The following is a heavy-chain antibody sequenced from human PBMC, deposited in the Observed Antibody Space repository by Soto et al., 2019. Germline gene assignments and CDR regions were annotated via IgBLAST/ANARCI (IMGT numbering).Heavy chain of an antibody. CDR2: ISAYNGNT. V-gene: IGHV1-18*04. CDR3: ARGESSGYYYPYYFDY. D-gene: IGHD3-22*01. J-gene: IGHJ4*02. Sequence: ASVKVSCKASGYTFTRYGISWVRQAPGQGLEWMGWISAYNGNTNYAQKLQGRVTMTTDTSTSTAYMELRSLRSDDTAVYYCARGESSGYYYPYYFDYWGQGTLVTVSS. CDR1: GYTFTRYG.